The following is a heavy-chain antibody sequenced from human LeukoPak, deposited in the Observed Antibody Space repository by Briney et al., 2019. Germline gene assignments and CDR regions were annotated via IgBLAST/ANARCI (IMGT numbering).Heavy chain of an antibody. V-gene: IGHV1-8*01. Sequence: ASVKVSCNASGYTFTSYDIKWVRHATGQGLEWVGWMNPNSGNTGYTQKYQGRGTMTSNTDISTAYMELSSLRSEVTAVCYYARGIIWRSRRKEGAAWGQGTLVTVSS. CDR1: GYTFTSYD. CDR3: ARGIIWRSRRKEGAA. D-gene: IGHD1-26*01. J-gene: IGHJ4*02. CDR2: MNPNSGNT.